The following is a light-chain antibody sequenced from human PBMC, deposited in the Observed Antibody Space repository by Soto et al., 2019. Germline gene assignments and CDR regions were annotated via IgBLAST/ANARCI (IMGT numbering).Light chain of an antibody. CDR2: WAS. CDR1: QSVLDRSNNKNY. J-gene: IGKJ1*01. Sequence: DIVMTQSPDSLAVSLGERAIINCKSSQSVLDRSNNKNYLTWYQQKPGQPPKPLIYWASTREFGVPDRFSGSGSVTDFTLTISSLQAEDVAIYYCQQYYAIPRTFGQGTKVEIK. V-gene: IGKV4-1*01. CDR3: QQYYAIPRT.